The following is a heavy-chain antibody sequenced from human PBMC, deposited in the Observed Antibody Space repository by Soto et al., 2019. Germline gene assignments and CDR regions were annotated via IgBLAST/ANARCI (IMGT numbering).Heavy chain of an antibody. D-gene: IGHD2-2*01. CDR3: ARDAGYQLTGAFDI. CDR2: ISYIGTT. V-gene: IGHV4-59*01. Sequence: QVQLQESGPGLMKPSETLSLTCTVSGGPISTYYWSWIRQSPGKGLEWIGFISYIGTTQYNPSFKSRVTISVETSKNQFSLSLTSVSAADTAVYYCARDAGYQLTGAFDIWGPGTMVAVAS. J-gene: IGHJ3*02. CDR1: GGPISTYY.